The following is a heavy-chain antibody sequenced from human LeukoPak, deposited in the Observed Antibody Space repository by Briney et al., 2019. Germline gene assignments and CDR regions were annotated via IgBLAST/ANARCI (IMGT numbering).Heavy chain of an antibody. CDR1: GGSVSSGSYY. Sequence: PETLSLTCTVSGGSVSSGSYYWSWIRQPPGKGLEWIGYIYYSGSTNYNPSLKSRVTISVDTSKNQFSLKLSSVTAADTAVYYCARDRLGIDYWGQGTLVTVSS. CDR2: IYYSGST. D-gene: IGHD7-27*01. CDR3: ARDRLGIDY. J-gene: IGHJ4*02. V-gene: IGHV4-61*01.